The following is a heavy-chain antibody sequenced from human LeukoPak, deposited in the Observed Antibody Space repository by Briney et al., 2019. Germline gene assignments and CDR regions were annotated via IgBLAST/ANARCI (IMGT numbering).Heavy chain of an antibody. Sequence: PGGSLRLSCAASGFTFSSYSMNWVRQAPGKGLEWVSSISSSSSYIYYADSVKGRFTISKDSAKNSLYLQMNSLRAEDTAVYYCARALGYCSGGSCSEGDPWGQGTLVTVSS. CDR3: ARALGYCSGGSCSEGDP. CDR1: GFTFSSYS. CDR2: ISSSSSYI. V-gene: IGHV3-21*01. D-gene: IGHD2-15*01. J-gene: IGHJ5*02.